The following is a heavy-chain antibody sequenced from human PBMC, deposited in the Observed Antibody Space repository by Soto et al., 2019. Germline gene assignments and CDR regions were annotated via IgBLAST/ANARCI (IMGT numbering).Heavy chain of an antibody. J-gene: IGHJ5*01. V-gene: IGHV1-18*01. D-gene: IGHD3-10*01. CDR2: ISAYNGNT. CDR3: ARDHYYGSGSYSPNWFDS. CDR1: GYTFTDYG. Sequence: QVQLVQSGAEVKKPGASVKVSCKASGYTFTDYGISWVRQAPGQGLEWTGWISAYNGNTDNAQRLQGRVTMTTDTSTSTAYMELRSLRSDDTAVYYCARDHYYGSGSYSPNWFDSWGQGTLVTVSS.